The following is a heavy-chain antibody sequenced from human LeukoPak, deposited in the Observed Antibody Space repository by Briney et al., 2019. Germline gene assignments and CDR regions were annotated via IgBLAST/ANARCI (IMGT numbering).Heavy chain of an antibody. CDR2: ISWNSGSI. Sequence: GGSLRLSCAASGFTFDDYATHWVRQAPGKGLEWVSGISWNSGSIGYADSVKGRFTISRDNAKNSLYLKMNSLRAEDMALYYCGKDISGDDGGAFDTWGQGTMVTVSS. J-gene: IGHJ3*02. V-gene: IGHV3-9*03. CDR1: GFTFDDYA. D-gene: IGHD2-21*02. CDR3: GKDISGDDGGAFDT.